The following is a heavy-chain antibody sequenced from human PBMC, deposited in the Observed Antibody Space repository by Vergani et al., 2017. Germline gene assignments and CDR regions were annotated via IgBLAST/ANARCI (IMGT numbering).Heavy chain of an antibody. CDR3: ARLYYYGSGSYYNRPKKFDY. Sequence: QVQLQESGPGLVKPSQTLSLTCTVSGGSISSGDYYWSWLRQPPGKGLGWLRYIYYSGSTYYNPSLKSRVTISVDTSKNQFSPKLSSVTAADTAVYYCARLYYYGSGSYYNRPKKFDYWEQRTMITVSS. D-gene: IGHD3-10*01. V-gene: IGHV4-30-4*08. J-gene: IGHJ4*01. CDR1: GGSISSGDYY. CDR2: IYYSGST.